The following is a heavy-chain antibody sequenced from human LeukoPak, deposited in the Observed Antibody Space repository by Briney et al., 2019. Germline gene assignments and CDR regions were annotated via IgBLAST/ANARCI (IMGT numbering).Heavy chain of an antibody. CDR1: GFTFSRYE. CDR3: ARRQVDLDAFDI. CDR2: ISSSGTTI. J-gene: IGHJ3*02. Sequence: GGSLRLSCAASGFTFSRYEMNWVRQAPGKGLEGVSYISSSGTTISYADSVKGRFTMSRDNAKTSLYLQMNSLRAEDTAVYYCARRQVDLDAFDIWGQGTMVTVSS. D-gene: IGHD3-3*01. V-gene: IGHV3-48*03.